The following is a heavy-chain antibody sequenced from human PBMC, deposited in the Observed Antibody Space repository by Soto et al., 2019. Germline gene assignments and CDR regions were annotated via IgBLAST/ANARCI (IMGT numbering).Heavy chain of an antibody. CDR1: GFTFSSYA. J-gene: IGHJ4*02. Sequence: PGGSLRLSCAASGFTFSSYAMSWVRQAPGKGLEWVSAISASGSRTYYADSVKGRFTISRDNSKNTLYLQMNSLRAEDTAVYYCAKFRSWYDGFDYWGQGTLVTVSS. V-gene: IGHV3-23*01. D-gene: IGHD6-13*01. CDR2: ISASGSRT. CDR3: AKFRSWYDGFDY.